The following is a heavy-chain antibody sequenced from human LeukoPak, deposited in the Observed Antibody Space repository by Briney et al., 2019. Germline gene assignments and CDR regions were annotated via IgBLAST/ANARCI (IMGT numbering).Heavy chain of an antibody. CDR2: ISAYNGNT. V-gene: IGHV1-18*01. J-gene: IGHJ4*02. CDR1: GYTFTSYG. Sequence: GASVKVSCKASGYTFTSYGISWVRQAPGQGLEWMGWISAYNGNTNYAQKLQGRVTMTTDTSTSTAYMELRSLRSDDTAVYYCARGADDILTGYYMSDWGQGTLVTVSS. D-gene: IGHD3-9*01. CDR3: ARGADDILTGYYMSD.